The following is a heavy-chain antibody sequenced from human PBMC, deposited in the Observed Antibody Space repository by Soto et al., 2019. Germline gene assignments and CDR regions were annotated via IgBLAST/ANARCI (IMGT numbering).Heavy chain of an antibody. D-gene: IGHD6-13*01. CDR1: CDSISSCFYF. CDR2: IYYSGST. V-gene: IGHV4-39*01. Sequence: SSETLSLTCTVSCDSISSCFYFWGWVPPPPGKGREWIGTIYYSGSTYYTPSLKSRVTISVDTSQNQFSLRLSSVTAADTAMYYCARHLYSNLWYNWLVPWGQGTLVTVFS. J-gene: IGHJ5*02. CDR3: ARHLYSNLWYNWLVP.